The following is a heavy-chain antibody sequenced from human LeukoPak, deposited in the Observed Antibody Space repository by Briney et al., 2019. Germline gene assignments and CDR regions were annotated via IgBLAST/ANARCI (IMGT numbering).Heavy chain of an antibody. CDR3: ARDLSPLPPYYYDSSGQAGFDY. CDR2: ISSSSSYI. Sequence: GGSLRLSCAASGFTFSTYSMNWVRQAPGKGLEWVSSISSSSSYIYYADSVKGRFTISRDNAKNSLYLQMNSLRAEDTAVYYCARDLSPLPPYYYDSSGQAGFDYWGQGTLVTASS. V-gene: IGHV3-21*01. J-gene: IGHJ4*02. D-gene: IGHD3-22*01. CDR1: GFTFSTYS.